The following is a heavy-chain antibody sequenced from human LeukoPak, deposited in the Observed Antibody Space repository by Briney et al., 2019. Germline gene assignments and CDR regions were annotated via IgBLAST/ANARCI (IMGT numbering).Heavy chain of an antibody. V-gene: IGHV4-34*01. CDR2: IHYRGTT. CDR1: GESFSGYY. J-gene: IGHJ4*02. D-gene: IGHD1-26*01. Sequence: PSETLSLTCAVHGESFSGYYRTWIRQPPGKGLERIGEIHYRGTTNYNPSFKSRVTVSADASRNQFSLNLTSVTAADTAIYYCATLIVGTTYFDYWGQGSLVTVSS. CDR3: ATLIVGTTYFDY.